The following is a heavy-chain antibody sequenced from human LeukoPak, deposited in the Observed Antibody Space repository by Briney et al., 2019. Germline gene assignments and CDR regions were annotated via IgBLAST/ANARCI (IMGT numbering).Heavy chain of an antibody. Sequence: GGSLRLSCAASGFTFSSYWMSWVRQAPGKGLEWVANIKQDGSEKYYVDSVKGRFTISRDNAKNSLYLQMNSLRAEDTAVYYCARVVRIEGSPSYFDYWGQGTLVTVSS. CDR1: GFTFSSYW. D-gene: IGHD1-26*01. CDR2: IKQDGSEK. CDR3: ARVVRIEGSPSYFDY. V-gene: IGHV3-7*03. J-gene: IGHJ4*02.